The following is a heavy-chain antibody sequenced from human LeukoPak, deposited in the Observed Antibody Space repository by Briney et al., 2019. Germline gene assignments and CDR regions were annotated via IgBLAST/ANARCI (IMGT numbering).Heavy chain of an antibody. D-gene: IGHD6-13*01. Sequence: QSGGSLRLSCAASGFTFSSDAMSWVRQAPGKGLEWVSGVTVSGAGTYYADSVKGRFTISRDNSKNTLYLQMNSLRAEDTAVYYCAKDSNWSFDYWGQGTLVTVSS. CDR1: GFTFSSDA. CDR3: AKDSNWSFDY. V-gene: IGHV3-23*01. CDR2: VTVSGAGT. J-gene: IGHJ4*02.